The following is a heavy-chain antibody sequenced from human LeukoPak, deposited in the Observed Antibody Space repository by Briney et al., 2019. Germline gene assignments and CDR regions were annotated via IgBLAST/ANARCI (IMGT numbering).Heavy chain of an antibody. CDR2: IYYSGTT. CDR1: GGSISSYY. CDR3: ARHSGYYYYMDV. V-gene: IGHV4-59*01. Sequence: SETLSLTCTVSGGSISSYYWSWIRQPPGKGLEWIAYIYYSGTTNYNPSLKSRVTISVDTSKNQFSLKLSSVTAADTAVYYCARHSGYYYYMDVWGKGTTVTVSS. J-gene: IGHJ6*03. D-gene: IGHD3-10*01.